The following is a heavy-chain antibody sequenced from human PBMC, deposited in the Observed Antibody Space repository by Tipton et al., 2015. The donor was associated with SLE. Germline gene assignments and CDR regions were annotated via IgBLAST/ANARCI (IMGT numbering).Heavy chain of an antibody. D-gene: IGHD6-13*01. CDR3: ARREGIAAAGIID. CDR2: IYTSGST. J-gene: IGHJ4*02. CDR1: GYSISSGYY. V-gene: IGHV4-38-2*02. Sequence: LRLSCTVSGYSISSGYYWGWIRQPPGKGLEWIGRIYTSGSTNYNPSLKSRVTISVDTSKNQFSLKLSSVTAADTAVYYCARREGIAAAGIIDWGQGTLVTVSS.